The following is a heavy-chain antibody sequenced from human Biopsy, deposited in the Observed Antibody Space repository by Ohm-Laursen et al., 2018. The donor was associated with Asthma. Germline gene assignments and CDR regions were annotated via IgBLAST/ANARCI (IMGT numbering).Heavy chain of an antibody. CDR1: GFNLNTYT. J-gene: IGHJ2*01. D-gene: IGHD1-14*01. CDR3: ARDGGINVDPGHRSFDL. V-gene: IGHV3-30*04. CDR2: LSHDNNYK. Sequence: SLRLSCAASGFNLNTYTVSWVRQAPGKGLAWVSTLSHDNNYKGYADSVKGRFTISRDYSKTSVYLQMNSLRPEDTALYYCARDGGINVDPGHRSFDLWGRGTLVTVSS.